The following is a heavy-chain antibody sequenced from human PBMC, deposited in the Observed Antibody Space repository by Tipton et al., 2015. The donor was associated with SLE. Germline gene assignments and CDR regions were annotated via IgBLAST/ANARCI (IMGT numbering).Heavy chain of an antibody. V-gene: IGHV4-59*01. CDR2: IFYSGST. D-gene: IGHD3-3*01. J-gene: IGHJ5*02. CDR3: ARGSRWFDDFWSGYPLGNWFDP. CDR1: GDSISSYY. Sequence: TLSLTCTVSGDSISSYYWAWIRQPPGKGLEWIGYIFYSGSTDYNPSLKSRVTISVDTSKNQLSLKLSSVTAADTAVYYCARGSRWFDDFWSGYPLGNWFDPWGQGTLVTVSS.